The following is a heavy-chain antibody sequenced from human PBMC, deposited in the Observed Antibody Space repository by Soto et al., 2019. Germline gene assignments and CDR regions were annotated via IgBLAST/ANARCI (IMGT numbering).Heavy chain of an antibody. V-gene: IGHV1-69*06. CDR2: IIPIFGTA. Sequence: QVQLVQSGAEVKKPGSSVKVSCKASGGTFSSYAISWVRQAPGQGLEWMGGIIPIFGTANYAQKFQGRVTITAAKSTRTAYMELSSLRSEDTAVYYCARRWYYDSSGCYSFDYWGQGTLVTVSS. D-gene: IGHD3-22*01. J-gene: IGHJ4*02. CDR3: ARRWYYDSSGCYSFDY. CDR1: GGTFSSYA.